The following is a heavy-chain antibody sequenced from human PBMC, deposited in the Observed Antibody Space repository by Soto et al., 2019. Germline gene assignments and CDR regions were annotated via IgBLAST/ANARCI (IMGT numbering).Heavy chain of an antibody. CDR2: ISAYNGNT. CDR3: ARTGYYDFWSGYYNYYGMDV. V-gene: IGHV1-18*04. CDR1: GYTFTSYG. Sequence: ASVKVSCKASGYTFTSYGISWVRQAPGQGLEWMGWISAYNGNTNYAQKLQDRVTMTTDTSTSTAYMELRSLRSDDTAVYYCARTGYYDFWSGYYNYYGMDVWGQGTTVTVSS. J-gene: IGHJ6*02. D-gene: IGHD3-3*01.